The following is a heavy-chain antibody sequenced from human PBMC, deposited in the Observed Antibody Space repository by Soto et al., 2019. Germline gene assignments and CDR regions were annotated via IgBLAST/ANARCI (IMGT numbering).Heavy chain of an antibody. Sequence: QVQLVESGGGVVQPGRSLRLSCAASGFIFSSYAMHWVRQAPGKGLEWVAVISDDGSTKYYADSVKGRFTISRDNSKNTVYLQMNSLGAGGQAVYYCTRADPTVTLSVFDPWGQGTLVTVSS. CDR1: GFIFSSYA. CDR3: TRADPTVTLSVFDP. D-gene: IGHD4-17*01. V-gene: IGHV3-30-3*01. CDR2: ISDDGSTK. J-gene: IGHJ5*02.